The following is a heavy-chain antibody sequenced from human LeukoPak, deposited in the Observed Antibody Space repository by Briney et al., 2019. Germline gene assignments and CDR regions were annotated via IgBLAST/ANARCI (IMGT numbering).Heavy chain of an antibody. CDR1: GFTFSSYA. Sequence: PGGSLRLSCAASGFTFSSYAMSWVRQAPGKGLEWVSAISDSGGSTYYADSVKGRFTISRDNSKNTLYLQMNSLRAEDTAVYYCAKVSLRYFDWLLSYFDYWGQGTLVTVSS. J-gene: IGHJ4*02. CDR2: ISDSGGST. CDR3: AKVSLRYFDWLLSYFDY. V-gene: IGHV3-23*01. D-gene: IGHD3-9*01.